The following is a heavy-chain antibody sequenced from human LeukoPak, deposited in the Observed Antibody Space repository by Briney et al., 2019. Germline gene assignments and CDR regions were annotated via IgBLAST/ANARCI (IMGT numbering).Heavy chain of an antibody. Sequence: GGSLRLSCAASGFTFSSYAMSWVRQAPGKGLEWVSAISGSGGSTYYADSVKGRFTISGDNSKNTLYLQMNSLRAEDTAVYYCAKDLRGVGYYYDSSGQEGAFDIWGQGTMVTVSS. D-gene: IGHD3-22*01. J-gene: IGHJ3*02. CDR1: GFTFSSYA. CDR2: ISGSGGST. V-gene: IGHV3-23*01. CDR3: AKDLRGVGYYYDSSGQEGAFDI.